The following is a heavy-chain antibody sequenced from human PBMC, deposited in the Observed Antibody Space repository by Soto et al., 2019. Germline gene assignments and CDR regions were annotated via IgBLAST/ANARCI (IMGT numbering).Heavy chain of an antibody. D-gene: IGHD3-16*01. CDR3: ARGPLRLGPGNWFDP. J-gene: IGHJ5*02. V-gene: IGHV1-69*13. CDR1: GGTFSSYA. Sequence: SVKVSCKASGGTFSSYAISWVRQAPGQGLEWMGGIIPIFGTANYAQKFQGRVTITADESTSTAYMELSSLRSEDTAVYYCARGPLRLGPGNWFDPWGQGTLVTVSS. CDR2: IIPIFGTA.